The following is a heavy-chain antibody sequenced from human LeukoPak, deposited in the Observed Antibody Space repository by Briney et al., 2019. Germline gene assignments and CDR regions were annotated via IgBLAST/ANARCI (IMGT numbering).Heavy chain of an antibody. CDR2: INAGNGNT. Sequence: GASVKVSCKASGYTFTSYAMHWVRQASGQRLEWMGWINAGNGNTKYSQKFQGRVTITRDTSASTAYMELSSLRSEDTAVYYCARDLIVGFYYYYGMDVWGQGTTVTVSS. CDR3: ARDLIVGFYYYYGMDV. D-gene: IGHD3-22*01. V-gene: IGHV1-3*01. J-gene: IGHJ6*02. CDR1: GYTFTSYA.